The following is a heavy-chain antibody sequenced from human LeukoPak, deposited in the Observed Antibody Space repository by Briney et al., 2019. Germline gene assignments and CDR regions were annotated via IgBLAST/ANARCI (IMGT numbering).Heavy chain of an antibody. CDR3: ARVDCSGGSCYRPFFDY. CDR1: GGTFSRYA. Sequence: SVKVSCKASGGTFSRYAISWVRQAPGQGLEWMGGIIPIFGTANYAQKFQGRVTITTDESTSTAYMELSSLRSEDTAVYYCARVDCSGGSCYRPFFDYWGQGTLVTVSS. J-gene: IGHJ4*02. D-gene: IGHD2-15*01. V-gene: IGHV1-69*05. CDR2: IIPIFGTA.